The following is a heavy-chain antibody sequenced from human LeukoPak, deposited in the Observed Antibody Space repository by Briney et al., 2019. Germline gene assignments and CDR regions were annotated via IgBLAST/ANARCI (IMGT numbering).Heavy chain of an antibody. J-gene: IGHJ6*02. D-gene: IGHD5-12*01. V-gene: IGHV3-30*02. CDR3: AKAGGYDIRSYGMDV. Sequence: PAGPLRLSCAASGFTFSRYGLHWVRQAPAKGLEWVAFIRYDGSNKYYADSVKGRFTISRDNSKNTLYLQMNSLRAEDTAVYYCAKAGGYDIRSYGMDVWGQGTTVTVSS. CDR1: GFTFSRYG. CDR2: IRYDGSNK.